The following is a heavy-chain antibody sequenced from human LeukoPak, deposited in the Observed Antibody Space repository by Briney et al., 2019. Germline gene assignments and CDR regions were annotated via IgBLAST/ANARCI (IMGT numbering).Heavy chain of an antibody. CDR1: GFTFSHYG. CDR3: AKDGTQQLVPTNYYYYYMDV. Sequence: TGGSLRLSCAASGFTFSHYGMTWVRQAPGKGLEWVSAISGSGGSTYYADSVKGRFTISRDNSKNTLYLQMNSLRAEDTAVYYCAKDGTQQLVPTNYYYYYMDVWGKGTTVTVSS. V-gene: IGHV3-23*01. CDR2: ISGSGGST. J-gene: IGHJ6*03. D-gene: IGHD6-13*01.